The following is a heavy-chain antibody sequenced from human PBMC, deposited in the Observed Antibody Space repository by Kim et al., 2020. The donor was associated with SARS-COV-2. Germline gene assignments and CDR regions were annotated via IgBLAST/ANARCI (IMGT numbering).Heavy chain of an antibody. V-gene: IGHV3-30*04. Sequence: GGSLRLSCAASGFTFSSYAMHWVRQAPGKGLEWVAVISYDGSNKYYADSVKGRFTISRDNSKNTLYLQMNSLRAEDTAVYYCARDRGQQLVQVLGYFDY. J-gene: IGHJ4*01. CDR1: GFTFSSYA. CDR2: ISYDGSNK. D-gene: IGHD6-13*01. CDR3: ARDRGQQLVQVLGYFDY.